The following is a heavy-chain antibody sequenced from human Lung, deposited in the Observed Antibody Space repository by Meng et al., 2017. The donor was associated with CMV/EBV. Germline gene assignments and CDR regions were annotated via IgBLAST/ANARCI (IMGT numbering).Heavy chain of an antibody. D-gene: IGHD3-3*01. CDR1: GYSFTSYW. J-gene: IGHJ6*04. V-gene: IGHV5-51*01. CDR3: ARLSYYDFWSGYCAYYYGMDV. Sequence: GESXKISCKGSGYSFTSYWIGWVRQMPGKGLEWMGIIYPGDSDTRYSPSFQGQVTISADKSISTAYLQWSSLKASDTAMYYCARLSYYDFWSGYCAYYYGMDVWXEETXVTVSS. CDR2: IYPGDSDT.